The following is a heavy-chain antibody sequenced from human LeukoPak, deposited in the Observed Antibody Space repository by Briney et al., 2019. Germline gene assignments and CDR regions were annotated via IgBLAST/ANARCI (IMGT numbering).Heavy chain of an antibody. CDR1: GFTFSDYG. V-gene: IGHV3-30*18. CDR2: ISYDGNSE. CDR3: EKGRRPSCYPP. J-gene: IGHJ5*02. Sequence: PGGSLRLSCAASGFTFSDYGMHWVRQAPGKGLEWVAVISYDGNSEYYADSVKGRFSISRDNSKDTLYLQMNSLRPEDTAGDYCEKGRRPSCYPPGGQGTLVPVS. D-gene: IGHD2-2*01.